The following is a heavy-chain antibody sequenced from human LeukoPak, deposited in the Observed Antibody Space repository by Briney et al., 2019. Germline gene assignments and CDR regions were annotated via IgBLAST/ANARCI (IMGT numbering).Heavy chain of an antibody. D-gene: IGHD3-22*01. J-gene: IGHJ3*02. CDR2: ISGSGDNT. CDR1: RFTFNYYA. V-gene: IGHV3-23*01. CDR3: AKDSLRGKIVVVTDAFDI. Sequence: GRSLRLSCAASRFTFNYYAMSWVRQAPGKGLEWVSAISGSGDNTYYTDSVKGRFTISRDNSRNTLYLQMNSLRAEDTAVYYCAKDSLRGKIVVVTDAFDIWGQGTMVTVSS.